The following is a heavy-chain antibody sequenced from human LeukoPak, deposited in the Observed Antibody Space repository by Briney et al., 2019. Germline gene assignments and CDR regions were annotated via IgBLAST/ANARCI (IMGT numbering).Heavy chain of an antibody. D-gene: IGHD1-26*01. Sequence: GGSLRLSCAASGFTFASFAMSWVRQAPGKGLEWVSAISGGDGSTYYTDSVKGRFTISTDNSKNMLYLQMNSLRPEDTAVYYCAEGNSGTYLYYLDYWGQGTLVTVSS. J-gene: IGHJ4*02. CDR2: ISGGDGST. CDR3: AEGNSGTYLYYLDY. CDR1: GFTFASFA. V-gene: IGHV3-23*01.